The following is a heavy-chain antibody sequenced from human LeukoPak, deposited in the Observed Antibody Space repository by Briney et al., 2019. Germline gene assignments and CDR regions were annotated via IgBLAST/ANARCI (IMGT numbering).Heavy chain of an antibody. CDR1: GYAFTAHY. J-gene: IGHJ3*02. Sequence: ASVKVSCKASGYAFTAHYMHWVRQAPGQGLEWMGGTSPYNGNTDYAQQLQARVTMITVTSTSTAYMELRSLRSDDTAVYYCARPSDSSGGDAFDIWGQGTMVIVSS. V-gene: IGHV1-18*04. CDR3: ARPSDSSGGDAFDI. CDR2: TSPYNGNT. D-gene: IGHD2-15*01.